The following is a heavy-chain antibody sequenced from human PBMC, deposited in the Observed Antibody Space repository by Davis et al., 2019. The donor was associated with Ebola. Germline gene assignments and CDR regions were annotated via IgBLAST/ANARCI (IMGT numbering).Heavy chain of an antibody. Sequence: SETLSLTCTVSGGSISNYYWSWIRQPPGKGLEWIGYIYYSGSTNYNPSLKSRVTISVDTSKNQFSLRLTSVTAADTAVYYCARDLMVISHAFDIWGQGTMVTVSS. CDR1: GGSISNYY. CDR3: ARDLMVISHAFDI. V-gene: IGHV4-59*01. J-gene: IGHJ3*02. D-gene: IGHD2-21*01. CDR2: IYYSGST.